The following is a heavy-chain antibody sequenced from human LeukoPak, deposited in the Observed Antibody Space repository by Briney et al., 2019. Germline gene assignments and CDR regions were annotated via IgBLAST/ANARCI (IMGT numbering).Heavy chain of an antibody. V-gene: IGHV1-69*04. J-gene: IGHJ5*02. CDR2: IIPILGIA. Sequence: SVKVSCKASGGTFSSYAISWVRQAPGQGLEWMGRIIPILGIANYAQKFQGRVTITADKSTSTAYMELSSLRSEDTAVYYCARGLMIGEQLSPMFDPWGQGTLVTVSS. CDR1: GGTFSSYA. CDR3: ARGLMIGEQLSPMFDP. D-gene: IGHD3-10*02.